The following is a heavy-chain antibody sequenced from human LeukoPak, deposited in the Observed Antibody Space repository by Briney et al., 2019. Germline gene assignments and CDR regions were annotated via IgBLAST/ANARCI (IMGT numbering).Heavy chain of an antibody. CDR1: GGTFSSYA. D-gene: IGHD1-7*01. CDR2: IIPIFGTA. CDR3: ARDWNYSSRANWYFDL. V-gene: IGHV1-69*13. J-gene: IGHJ2*01. Sequence: SVKVSCKASGGTFSSYAISWVRQAPGQGPEWMGGIIPIFGTANYAQKFQGRVTITADESTSTAYMELSSLRSEDTAVYYCARDWNYSSRANWYFDLWGRGTLVTVSS.